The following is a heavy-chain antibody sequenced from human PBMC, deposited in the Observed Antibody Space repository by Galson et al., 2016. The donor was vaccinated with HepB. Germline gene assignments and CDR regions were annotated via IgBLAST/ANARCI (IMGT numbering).Heavy chain of an antibody. CDR1: GGSISSYY. J-gene: IGHJ4*02. CDR2: IYTSGST. CDR3: ARVRNDYGDYFDS. Sequence: ETLSLTCTVSGGSISSYYWTWVRQPAGKGLEWIGRIYTSGSTNYNPSLKSRVTMSVDRSKNQISLNVTSVTAADTAVYYCARVRNDYGDYFDSWGQGTLVTVSS. D-gene: IGHD4-17*01. V-gene: IGHV4-4*07.